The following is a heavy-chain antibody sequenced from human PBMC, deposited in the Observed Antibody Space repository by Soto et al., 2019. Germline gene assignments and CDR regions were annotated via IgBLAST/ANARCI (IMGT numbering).Heavy chain of an antibody. CDR2: ITGSGGST. V-gene: IGHV3-23*01. Sequence: GGSLRLSCTASGFTFSSYTMNWVLQAPGKGLEWVSSITGSGGSTYYADSVKGRFTISRDNSKDTLYLQRNGLRAADPAVYYCATGASNCSDSNCYSWGQGPQVTASS. J-gene: IGHJ5*02. CDR1: GFTFSSYT. CDR3: ATGASNCSDSNCYS. D-gene: IGHD2-2*01.